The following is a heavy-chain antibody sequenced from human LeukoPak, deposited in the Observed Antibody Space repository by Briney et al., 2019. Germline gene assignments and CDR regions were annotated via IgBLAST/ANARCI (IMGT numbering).Heavy chain of an antibody. D-gene: IGHD4-17*01. CDR1: GYTFTSYD. J-gene: IGHJ3*02. CDR2: MNPNSGNT. V-gene: IGHV1-8*01. CDR3: ARILGGDYGDAFDI. Sequence: ASVKVSCKASGYTFTSYDINWVRQATGQGLKWMGWMNPNSGNTGYAQKFQGRVTMTRNTSISTAYMELSSLRSEDTAVYYCARILGGDYGDAFDIWGQGTMVTVSS.